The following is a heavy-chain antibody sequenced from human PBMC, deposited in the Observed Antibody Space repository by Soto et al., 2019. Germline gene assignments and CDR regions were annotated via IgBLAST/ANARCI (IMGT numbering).Heavy chain of an antibody. V-gene: IGHV1-18*01. CDR3: ERCYCSAGSCFTCWHFDL. CDR2: ISADNGDT. CDR1: GYTFTTFG. D-gene: IGHD2-15*01. Sequence: QVQVVQSGAEVKKPGASVKVACKASGYTFTTFGMRCVRQAPGQGLEWMGWISADNGDTNSAQKFQDRVTMTTDTSTNTAYMELRSLTSDDTAVYYCERCYCSAGSCFTCWHFDLWGRGTLVTVSS. J-gene: IGHJ2*01.